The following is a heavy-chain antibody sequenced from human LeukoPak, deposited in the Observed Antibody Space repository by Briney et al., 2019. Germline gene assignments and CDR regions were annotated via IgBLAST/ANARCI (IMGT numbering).Heavy chain of an antibody. J-gene: IGHJ1*01. CDR2: IIPIFGTA. Sequence: ASVKVSCKASGGTFSSYAISWVRQAPGQGLEWMGRIIPIFGTANYAQKFQGRVTITTDKSTSTAYMELSSLRSEDTAVYYCATVVTARSEYFQHWGQGTLVTVSS. V-gene: IGHV1-69*05. CDR3: ATVVTARSEYFQH. D-gene: IGHD2-21*02. CDR1: GGTFSSYA.